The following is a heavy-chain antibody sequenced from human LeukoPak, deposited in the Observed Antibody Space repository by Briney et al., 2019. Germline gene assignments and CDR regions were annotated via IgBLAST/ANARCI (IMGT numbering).Heavy chain of an antibody. CDR3: ASSYYYGSGSAFTFDY. V-gene: IGHV4-59*08. CDR1: GGSISSYY. D-gene: IGHD3-10*01. CDR2: IYYSRST. J-gene: IGHJ4*02. Sequence: PSETLSLTCTVSGGSISSYYWSWIRQPPGKGLEWIGYIYYSRSTNYNPSLKSRVTISVDTSKNQFSLKLSSVTAADTAVYYCASSYYYGSGSAFTFDYWGQGTLVTVSS.